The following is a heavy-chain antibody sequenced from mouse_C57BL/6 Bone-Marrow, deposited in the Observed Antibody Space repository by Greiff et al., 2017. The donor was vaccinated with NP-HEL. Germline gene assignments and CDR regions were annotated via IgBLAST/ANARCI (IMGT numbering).Heavy chain of an antibody. CDR3: ARQDSSGYGFAY. CDR2: ISSGGSST. D-gene: IGHD3-2*02. J-gene: IGHJ3*01. CDR1: GFTFSSYG. Sequence: EVKLVESGGDLVKPGGSLKLSCAASGFTFSSYGMSWVRQTPDTRLEWVATISSGGSSTYYPERVKGRFTIARDNAKNTLYLQMSSLKSEDTAIYYGARQDSSGYGFAYWGQGTLVTVSA. V-gene: IGHV5-6*01.